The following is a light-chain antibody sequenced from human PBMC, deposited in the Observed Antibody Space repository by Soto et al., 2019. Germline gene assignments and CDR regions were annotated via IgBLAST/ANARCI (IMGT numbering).Light chain of an antibody. CDR1: SSDVGGYNY. J-gene: IGLJ1*01. CDR2: DVS. CDR3: SSYTSTSTYV. V-gene: IGLV2-14*03. Sequence: QSALTQPASVSGSPGQSITISCTGTSSDVGGYNYVSWYQQHPDKAPKLIIYDVSNRPSGVSNRFSGSKSGNTASLTISGLQAEDDTDYYCSSYTSTSTYVFGTGTKLTVL.